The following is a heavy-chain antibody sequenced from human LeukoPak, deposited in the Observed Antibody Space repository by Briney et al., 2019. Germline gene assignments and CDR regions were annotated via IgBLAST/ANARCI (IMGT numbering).Heavy chain of an antibody. Sequence: PSETLSLTCTVSGGSISSYYWSWIRQPPGKGLEWIGYIYYSGSTNYNPSLKSRVIISVDTSKNQFSLKLSSVTAADTAVYYCARQSQYSGYQAPDYWGQGTLVTVSS. V-gene: IGHV4-59*08. CDR2: IYYSGST. J-gene: IGHJ4*02. CDR3: ARQSQYSGYQAPDY. CDR1: GGSISSYY. D-gene: IGHD5-12*01.